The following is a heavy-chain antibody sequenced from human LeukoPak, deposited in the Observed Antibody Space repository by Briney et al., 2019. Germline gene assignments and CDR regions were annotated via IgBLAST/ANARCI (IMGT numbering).Heavy chain of an antibody. CDR1: GFTVSSNY. J-gene: IGHJ3*02. D-gene: IGHD3-10*01. CDR2: IYSGGST. CDR3: ARWAYYYDAFDI. V-gene: IGHV3-66*01. Sequence: GGSLRLSCAASGFTVSSNYMSWVRQAPGKGLEWVSVIYSGGSTYYADSVKGRFTISRDNSKNTLYLQMNSLRAEDTAVYYCARWAYYYDAFDIWGQGTMVTVSS.